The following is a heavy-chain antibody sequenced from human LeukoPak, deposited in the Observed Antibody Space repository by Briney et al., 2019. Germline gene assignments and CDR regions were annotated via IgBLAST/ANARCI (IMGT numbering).Heavy chain of an antibody. CDR2: ISDSGGRT. CDR1: EITLNNYG. D-gene: IGHD3-22*01. V-gene: IGHV3-23*01. J-gene: IGHJ4*02. Sequence: GGALILSCAVSEITLNNYGMSWVRQAPGKGLEWVAGISDSGGRTNYADSVKGRFTISRDNPKNTLYLQMNSLRAEDTAVYFCAKRGVVIRVILVGFHKEAYYFDSWGQGALVTVSS. CDR3: AKRGVVIRVILVGFHKEAYYFDS.